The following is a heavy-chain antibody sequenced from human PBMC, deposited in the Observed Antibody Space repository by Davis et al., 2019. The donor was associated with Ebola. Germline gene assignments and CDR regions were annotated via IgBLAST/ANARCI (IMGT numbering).Heavy chain of an antibody. CDR1: GYTFTRYY. V-gene: IGHV1-46*01. CDR3: ARGVAVGGFYFEY. D-gene: IGHD6-19*01. Sequence: ASVKVSCKASGYTFTRYYIHWVRQAPGQGLEWTGIMNPSVDSTSYPQKFQGRVTMTRDTSTSTVYMELSSLTSEDTAVYYCARGVAVGGFYFEYWGQGTLVTVSS. J-gene: IGHJ4*02. CDR2: MNPSVDST.